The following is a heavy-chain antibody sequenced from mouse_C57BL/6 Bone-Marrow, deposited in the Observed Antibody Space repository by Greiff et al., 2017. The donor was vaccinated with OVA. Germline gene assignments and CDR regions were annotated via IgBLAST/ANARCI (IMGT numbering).Heavy chain of an antibody. V-gene: IGHV1-82*01. Sequence: QVQLQQSGPELVKPGASVKISCKASGYAFGSSWMNWVKQRPGKGLEWIGRIYPGDGDTNYNGKFKGKATLTADKSSSTAYMQLSSLTSEDSAVYFCAREDYTDYFDYWGQGTTLTVSS. J-gene: IGHJ2*01. CDR1: GYAFGSSW. CDR2: IYPGDGDT. D-gene: IGHD2-4*01. CDR3: AREDYTDYFDY.